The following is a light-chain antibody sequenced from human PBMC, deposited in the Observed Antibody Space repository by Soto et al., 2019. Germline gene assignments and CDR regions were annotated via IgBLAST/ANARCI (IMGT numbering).Light chain of an antibody. CDR1: QSVSSS. CDR3: QQLSHWPFT. CDR2: DAS. V-gene: IGKV3-11*01. J-gene: IGKJ3*01. Sequence: EIVVTQSPATLSVSPGERVTLSCRASQSVSSSLAWYQQRPGQAPRLLIYDASKRATGIPARFSGSGSGTDFTLTISSLEPEDFALYYCQQLSHWPFTFGPGTKVDIK.